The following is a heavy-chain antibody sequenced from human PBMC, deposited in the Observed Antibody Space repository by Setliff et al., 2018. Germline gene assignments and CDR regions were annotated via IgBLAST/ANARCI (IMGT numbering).Heavy chain of an antibody. Sequence: PSETLSLTCTVSGGSISSSNWWTWVRQPPGKGLEWIGEIYHSGSINYNPSLKSRVTISVDTSKNQFSLKMSSVAAADRGVYYCARHKTGAVGTGEHFQHWGQGTLVTVSS. J-gene: IGHJ1*01. CDR3: ARHKTGAVGTGEHFQH. CDR2: IYHSGSI. D-gene: IGHD6-19*01. CDR1: GGSISSSNW. V-gene: IGHV4-4*02.